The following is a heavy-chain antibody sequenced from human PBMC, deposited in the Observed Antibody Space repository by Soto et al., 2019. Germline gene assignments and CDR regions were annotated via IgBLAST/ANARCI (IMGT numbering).Heavy chain of an antibody. CDR2: IYYSGTT. Sequence: SETLSLTCAVSGYSISSSNWWGWIRQPPGKGLEWIGYIYYSGTTYYNPSLKSRVTMSVVTSKNQFSLKLTSVTAVDTAVYYCARREIQGPIDYWGQGTLVTVSA. CDR1: GYSISSSNW. D-gene: IGHD1-26*01. V-gene: IGHV4-28*01. J-gene: IGHJ4*02. CDR3: ARREIQGPIDY.